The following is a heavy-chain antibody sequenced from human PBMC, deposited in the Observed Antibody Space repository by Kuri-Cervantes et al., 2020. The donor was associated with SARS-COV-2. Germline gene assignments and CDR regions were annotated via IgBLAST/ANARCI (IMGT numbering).Heavy chain of an antibody. J-gene: IGHJ4*02. CDR3: ARGRQQLPWNFDY. CDR2: ISNSGSYT. CDR1: GFTFSDHY. V-gene: IGHV3-11*06. D-gene: IGHD6-13*01. Sequence: GESLKISCAASGFTFSDHYMTWVRQAPGKGLEWVSYISNSGSYTNYADSVKGRFTISRDNAKNSLYLQMSILRGDDTAAYYCARGRQQLPWNFDYWGQGILVTVSS.